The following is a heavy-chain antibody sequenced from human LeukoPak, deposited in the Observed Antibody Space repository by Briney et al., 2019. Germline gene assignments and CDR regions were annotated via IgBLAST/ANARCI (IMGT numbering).Heavy chain of an antibody. D-gene: IGHD4/OR15-4a*01. V-gene: IGHV1-2*02. J-gene: IGHJ3*02. CDR2: INPNSDGT. CDR1: GYTFTGYY. Sequence: ASVKVSCKASGYTFTGYYMHWVRQAPGQGLEWMGWINPNSDGTNYAQKLQGRVNKTRHTSISTAYKELSRLRAHDTAVYYCAREIYLGATADAFDIWRQGTMVTVSS. CDR3: AREIYLGATADAFDI.